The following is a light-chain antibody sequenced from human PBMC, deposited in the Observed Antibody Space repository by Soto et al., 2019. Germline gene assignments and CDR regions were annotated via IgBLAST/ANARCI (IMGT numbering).Light chain of an antibody. CDR1: QTVGAS. V-gene: IGKV3-11*01. CDR2: DAS. CDR3: QQRINWPYT. Sequence: EIVLTQSPATLSLSPGETATLSCRASQTVGASLGWYQQKPGQGPRLVIHDASPRATAFPARFSGSGSGTDFTLTISSLEPEDFAVYYCQQRINWPYTFGQATKVEIK. J-gene: IGKJ2*01.